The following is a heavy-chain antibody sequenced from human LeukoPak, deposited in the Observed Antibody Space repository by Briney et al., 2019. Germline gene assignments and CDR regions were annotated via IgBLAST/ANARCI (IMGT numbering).Heavy chain of an antibody. CDR2: VYSSGST. V-gene: IGHV4-4*09. CDR3: ARGAPSLYYYYVDI. J-gene: IGHJ6*03. CDR1: GDSISTYY. Sequence: SETLSLTCTVSGDSISTYYWNWIRQPPGEGLEWIGYVYSSGSTNSNPALKSRVTISLDTSKNQSSLKLTSVTAADTAVYYCARGAPSLYYYYVDIWGKGTTVTVSS. D-gene: IGHD3-16*01.